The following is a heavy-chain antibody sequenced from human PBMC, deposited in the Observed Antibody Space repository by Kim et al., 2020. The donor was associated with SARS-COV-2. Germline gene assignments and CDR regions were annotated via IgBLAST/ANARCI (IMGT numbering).Heavy chain of an antibody. D-gene: IGHD6-13*01. CDR2: LNPPSGTT. V-gene: IGHV1-8*01. CDR3: ARDRSYSSSWYVSQQYYYYGMDV. J-gene: IGHJ6*02. CDR1: GYTFTSYD. Sequence: ASVKVSCKASGYTFTSYDINWVGQAGVGVRGWMGWLNPPSGTTGYAQKFQGRVTMTRNTSISTAYMELSSLRSEDTAGYYGARDRSYSSSWYVSQQYYYYGMDVWGQGTAVTVSS.